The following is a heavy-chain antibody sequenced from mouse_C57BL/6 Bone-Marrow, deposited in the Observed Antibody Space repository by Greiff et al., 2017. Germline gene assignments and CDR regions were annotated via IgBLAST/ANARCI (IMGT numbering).Heavy chain of an antibody. CDR1: GFSLTSYG. Sequence: VQRAESGPGLVQPSQSLSITCTVSGFSLTSYGVHWVRQSPGKGLEWLGVIWSGGSTDYNAAFISRLSISKDNSKSQVFFKMNSLQADDTAIYYCASPMMVTTYYYAMDYWGQGTSVTVSS. D-gene: IGHD2-3*01. CDR2: IWSGGST. J-gene: IGHJ4*01. CDR3: ASPMMVTTYYYAMDY. V-gene: IGHV2-2*01.